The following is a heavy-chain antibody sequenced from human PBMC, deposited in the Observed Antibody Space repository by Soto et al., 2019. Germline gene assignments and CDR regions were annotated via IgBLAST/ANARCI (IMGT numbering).Heavy chain of an antibody. CDR1: GFTFSSYA. Sequence: GGALRLSCAASGFTFSSYAMSWVRQAPGKGLEGVSAISGSGGSTYYADSVKGRFTISRDNSKNTLYLQMNSLRAEDTAVYYCAKGSPYYYGSGSYLFFDYWGQGTLVTVSS. J-gene: IGHJ4*02. D-gene: IGHD3-10*01. CDR2: ISGSGGST. CDR3: AKGSPYYYGSGSYLFFDY. V-gene: IGHV3-23*01.